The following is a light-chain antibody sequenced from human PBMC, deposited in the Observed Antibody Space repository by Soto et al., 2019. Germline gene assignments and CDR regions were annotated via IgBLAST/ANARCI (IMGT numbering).Light chain of an antibody. CDR3: QQYGSVFYT. V-gene: IGKV3-20*01. Sequence: EIVLTQSPGTLSLSPGERATLSCRASQSVSSSYLAWYQQKPGQAPRLLIYGASSRATGIPDRFSGSGSGTDFTLTISRLEPEDVAVYYCQQYGSVFYTFGQGTKLEIK. CDR1: QSVSSSY. CDR2: GAS. J-gene: IGKJ2*01.